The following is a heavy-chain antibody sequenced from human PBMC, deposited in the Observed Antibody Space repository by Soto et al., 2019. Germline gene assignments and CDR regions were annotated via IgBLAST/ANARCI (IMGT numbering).Heavy chain of an antibody. V-gene: IGHV5-51*01. CDR3: ARHVRSPPSGPSYCGGDCLSDY. D-gene: IGHD2-21*01. CDR1: GYSFTSYW. J-gene: IGHJ4*02. CDR2: IYPGDSDT. Sequence: PGESLKISCKGSGYSFTSYWIGWVRQMPGKGLEWMGIIYPGDSDTRYSPSFQGQVTISADKSISTAYLQWSSLKASDTAMYYCARHVRSPPSGPSYCGGDCLSDYWGQGTLVTVSS.